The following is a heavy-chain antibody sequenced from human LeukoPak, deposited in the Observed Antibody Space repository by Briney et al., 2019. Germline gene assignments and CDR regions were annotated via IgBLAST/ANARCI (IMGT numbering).Heavy chain of an antibody. Sequence: PGGSLRLSCAASEFTFSKYWMSWVRQAPGKGLEWVGDIKQDGSEKFYVDSVRGRFTISRDNSKNTLYLQMNSLRAEDTAVYYCARATAMVRGGFFDYWGQGTLVTVSS. D-gene: IGHD3-10*01. CDR2: IKQDGSEK. CDR1: EFTFSKYW. J-gene: IGHJ4*02. V-gene: IGHV3-7*03. CDR3: ARATAMVRGGFFDY.